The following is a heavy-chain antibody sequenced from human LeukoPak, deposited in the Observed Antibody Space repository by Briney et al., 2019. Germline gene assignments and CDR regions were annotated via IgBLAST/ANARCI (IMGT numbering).Heavy chain of an antibody. V-gene: IGHV4-59*12. CDR3: ARGDNSAYYGY. CDR2: IYYSGST. CDR1: GGSISSYY. J-gene: IGHJ4*02. D-gene: IGHD3-22*01. Sequence: SETLSLTCTVSGGSISSYYWSWIRQPPAQGLEWIGYIYYSGSTNYNPSLKSRVTISVDTSKNQFSLTLSSVTAADTAVYYCARGDNSAYYGYWGQGSLVTVSS.